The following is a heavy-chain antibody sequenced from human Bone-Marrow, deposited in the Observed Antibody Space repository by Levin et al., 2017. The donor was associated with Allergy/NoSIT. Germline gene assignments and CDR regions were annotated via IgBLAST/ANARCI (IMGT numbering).Heavy chain of an antibody. Sequence: SCAASGFTFSNYPMNWVRQAPGKGLEWVSYISSSSSTIYYADSVKGRFTISRDNAKNSLYLQVNSLRDEDTAVYYCARALYYVSGRGYYMDVWGKGTTVTVSS. CDR3: ARALYYVSGRGYYMDV. CDR2: ISSSSSTI. CDR1: GFTFSNYP. V-gene: IGHV3-48*02. D-gene: IGHD3-10*01. J-gene: IGHJ6*03.